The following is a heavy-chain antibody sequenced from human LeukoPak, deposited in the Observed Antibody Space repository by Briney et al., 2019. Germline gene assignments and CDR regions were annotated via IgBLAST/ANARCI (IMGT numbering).Heavy chain of an antibody. Sequence: PSETLSLTCTVSGYSISSGYYWGWIRQPPGKGLEWIGYIYHSGSTYYNPSLKSRVTISVDRSKNQFSLKLSSVTAADTAVYYCAGAPLGWNDGYYFDYWGQGTLVTVSS. CDR1: GYSISSGYY. V-gene: IGHV4-38-2*02. CDR3: AGAPLGWNDGYYFDY. D-gene: IGHD1-1*01. J-gene: IGHJ4*02. CDR2: IYHSGST.